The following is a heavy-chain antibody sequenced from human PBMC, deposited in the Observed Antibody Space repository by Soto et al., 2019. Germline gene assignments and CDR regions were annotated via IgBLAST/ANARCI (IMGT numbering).Heavy chain of an antibody. CDR1: GDSVSTNSAA. CDR2: AFYKSKWYN. V-gene: IGHV6-1*01. J-gene: IGHJ5*02. CDR3: AREVDDGPNRFDP. Sequence: PSQTLSLTCAISGDSVSTNSAAWNWIRQSPSRGLEWLGRAFYKSKWYNEYDVSVKSRISINPDTSKNQLSLQLNSVTPEDTAVYYCAREVDDGPNRFDPWGQGTLVTVSS. D-gene: IGHD1-1*01.